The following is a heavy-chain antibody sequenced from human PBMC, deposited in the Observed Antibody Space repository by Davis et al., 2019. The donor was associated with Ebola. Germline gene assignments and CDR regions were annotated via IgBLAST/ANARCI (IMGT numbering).Heavy chain of an antibody. CDR3: TRDGRPGVYYYYTDV. J-gene: IGHJ6*03. CDR1: GFVFSSYA. Sequence: GESLKISCTASGFVFSSYALHWVRQAPGRGLEWVSTVGGGGNTFYADSVKGRFTISRDNSKNTLYLHMSSLRAEDTALYYCTRDGRPGVYYYYTDVWGKGTAVTVSS. CDR2: VGGGGNT. V-gene: IGHV3-23*01. D-gene: IGHD1-26*01.